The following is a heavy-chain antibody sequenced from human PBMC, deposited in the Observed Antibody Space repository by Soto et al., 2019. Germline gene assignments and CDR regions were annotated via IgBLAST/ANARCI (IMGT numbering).Heavy chain of an antibody. J-gene: IGHJ6*02. CDR1: GFTFSSYG. D-gene: IGHD2-21*02. CDR2: ISYDGSNK. V-gene: IGHV3-30*03. CDR3: ARSDPRYYYYYYGMDV. Sequence: PGGSLRLSCAASGFTFSSYGMHWVRQAPGKGLEWVAVISYDGSNKYYADSVKGRFTTSRDNSKNTLYLQMNSLRAEDTAVYYCARSDPRYYYYYYGMDVWGQGTTVTVSS.